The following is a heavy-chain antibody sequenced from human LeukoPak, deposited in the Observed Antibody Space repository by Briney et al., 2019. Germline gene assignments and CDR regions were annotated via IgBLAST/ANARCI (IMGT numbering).Heavy chain of an antibody. CDR3: ARGDPFLSLNI. CDR2: VIPNSGGT. J-gene: IGHJ3*02. V-gene: IGHV1-2*02. D-gene: IGHD2-21*02. Sequence: ASVKVSCKASGYTFTDYYMHWVRQAPGQGLEWMGWVIPNSGGTTYAQKFQGRVTMTRDTSISTGYMELSRLTSDDTAVYYCARGDPFLSLNIFGQGTVVSVSS. CDR1: GYTFTDYY.